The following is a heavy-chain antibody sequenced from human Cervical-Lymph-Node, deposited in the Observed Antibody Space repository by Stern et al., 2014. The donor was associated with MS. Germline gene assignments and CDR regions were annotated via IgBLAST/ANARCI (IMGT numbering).Heavy chain of an antibody. CDR3: ARTNVPHSPGFTFSYYYYAMDV. V-gene: IGHV2-70*17. CDR1: GFSLISSGMS. D-gene: IGHD2-21*01. Sequence: QVTLRESGPALVKPTQTLTLTCTFSGFSLISSGMSVSWIRQPPGKALEWLAPIDWGDGKFYSTSLRTRLTIAKDTSKNQVVLTMTNVDPVDTATYYCARTNVPHSPGFTFSYYYYAMDVWGQGTTVTVSS. J-gene: IGHJ6*02. CDR2: IDWGDGK.